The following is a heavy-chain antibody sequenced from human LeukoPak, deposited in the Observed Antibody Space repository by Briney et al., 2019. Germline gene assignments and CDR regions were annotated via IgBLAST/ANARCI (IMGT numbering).Heavy chain of an antibody. CDR2: INPNSGGT. Sequence: ASVKVSCKASGYTFSGYYIHWVRQAPGHGLEWMGWINPNSGGTNYAQKFQGRVTLTRDTSINTAYMELSRLRSDDTAVYYCARDLRTITVAGIGVFDIWGQGTMVTVSS. CDR3: ARDLRTITVAGIGVFDI. J-gene: IGHJ3*02. V-gene: IGHV1-2*02. D-gene: IGHD6-19*01. CDR1: GYTFSGYY.